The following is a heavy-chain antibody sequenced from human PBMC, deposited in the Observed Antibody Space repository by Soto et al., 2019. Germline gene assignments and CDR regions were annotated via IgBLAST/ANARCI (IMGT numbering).Heavy chain of an antibody. CDR1: GFAFSNYG. CDR3: AKDSSRAEVPAALNFGY. J-gene: IGHJ4*02. D-gene: IGHD2-2*01. CDR2: ISYDGRNK. V-gene: IGHV3-30*18. Sequence: PGGSLRLSCAASGFAFSNYGMHWVRQAPGKGLEWVAVISYDGRNKYYADSVTGRFTISRDNSKNTLYLQMNSLRVEDTAVYFCAKDSSRAEVPAALNFGYWGQGTLGRVSS.